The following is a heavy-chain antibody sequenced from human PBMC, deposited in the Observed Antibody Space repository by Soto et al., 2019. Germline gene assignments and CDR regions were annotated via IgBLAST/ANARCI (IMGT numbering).Heavy chain of an antibody. D-gene: IGHD3-9*01. V-gene: IGHV1-69*02. CDR1: GGTFSSYT. Sequence: SVKVSCKASGGTFSSYTISWVRQAPGQGLEWMGRIIPILGIANYAQKFQGRVTITADKSTSTAYMELSSLRSEDTAVYYCARVGTEPGLDFDSLDVWGQGTTVTVSS. J-gene: IGHJ6*02. CDR3: ARVGTEPGLDFDSLDV. CDR2: IIPILGIA.